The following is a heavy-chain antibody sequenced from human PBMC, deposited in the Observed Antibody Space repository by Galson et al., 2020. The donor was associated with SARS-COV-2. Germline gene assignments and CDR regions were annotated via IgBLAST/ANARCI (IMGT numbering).Heavy chain of an antibody. CDR2: ISYNGDDT. Sequence: GESLKISCAASGFLFSNYAMNWVRQAPGKGLEWVSSISYNGDDTYYADSVKGRFTISRDNSKNTLHLQMNSLRVEDTAIYYCVRDPIVGGHVFEYWGQGILVTVSS. CDR3: VRDPIVGGHVFEY. V-gene: IGHV3-23*01. D-gene: IGHD3-10*01. CDR1: GFLFSNYA. J-gene: IGHJ4*02.